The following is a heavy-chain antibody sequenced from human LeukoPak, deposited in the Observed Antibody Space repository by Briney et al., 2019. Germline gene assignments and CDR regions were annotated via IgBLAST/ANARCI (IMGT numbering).Heavy chain of an antibody. J-gene: IGHJ4*02. CDR3: VKITSVTGGDC. V-gene: IGHV3-64D*09. D-gene: IGHD1-1*01. Sequence: PGGSLRLSCSASGFTFSAYAMYWARQAPGKGLEYVSGISNNGGSSFYADSVKGRFTISRDNSKNTLYLQMSSLRAEDTAVYYCVKITSVTGGDCWGQGTRLIVSS. CDR2: ISNNGGSS. CDR1: GFTFSAYA.